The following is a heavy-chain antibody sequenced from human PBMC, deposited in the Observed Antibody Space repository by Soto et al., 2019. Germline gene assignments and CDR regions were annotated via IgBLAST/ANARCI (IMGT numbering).Heavy chain of an antibody. Sequence: GGSLRLSCAASGFTFSSYAIHWVRQAPGKGLEYVSAVSSNGVSTYYANSVKGRFTISRDNSQNTVYLQMGSLRTEDMAVYYCARKGSATTACNWHDDLCGRGTLVTVPS. V-gene: IGHV3-64*01. CDR2: VSSNGVST. CDR1: GFTFSSYA. J-gene: IGHJ2*01. CDR3: ARKGSATTACNWHDDL. D-gene: IGHD2-15*01.